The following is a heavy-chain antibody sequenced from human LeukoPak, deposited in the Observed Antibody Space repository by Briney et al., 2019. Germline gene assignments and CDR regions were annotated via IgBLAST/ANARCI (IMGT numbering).Heavy chain of an antibody. D-gene: IGHD3-22*01. Sequence: GGSLRLSCAASGFTFSSYARSWVRQAPGKGLEWVSAISGSGGSTYYADSVKGRFTISRDNSKNTLYLQMNSLRAEDTAVYYCAKRYSSGYSLFDYWGQGTLVTVSS. V-gene: IGHV3-23*01. CDR3: AKRYSSGYSLFDY. CDR2: ISGSGGST. J-gene: IGHJ4*02. CDR1: GFTFSSYA.